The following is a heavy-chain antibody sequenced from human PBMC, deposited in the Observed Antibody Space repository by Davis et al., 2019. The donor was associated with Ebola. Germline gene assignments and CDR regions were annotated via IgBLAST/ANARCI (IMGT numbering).Heavy chain of an antibody. V-gene: IGHV3-21*01. CDR2: ISSSSSYI. J-gene: IGHJ6*02. CDR1: GFTFSSYS. CDR3: ASIPAGYYYGMDV. D-gene: IGHD6-25*01. Sequence: GESLKISCAASGFTFSSYSMNWVRQAPGKGLEWVSSISSSSSYIYYADSVKGRFTISRDNAKNSLYLQMNSLRAEDTAVYYCASIPAGYYYGMDVWGQGTTVTVSS.